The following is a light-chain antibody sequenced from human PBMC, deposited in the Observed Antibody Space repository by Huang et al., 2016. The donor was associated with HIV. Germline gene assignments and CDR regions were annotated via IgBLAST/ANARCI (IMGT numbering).Light chain of an antibody. V-gene: IGKV3-20*01. CDR3: QQYGSSPET. J-gene: IGKJ1*01. Sequence: EIVLTQSPGTLSLSPGERATLSCRASQSVSSGYLAWYQQKPGQAPRLLIYDASRRANGITDRFSGSGSGTDFTLTISRLEPEEFAVYYWQQYGSSPETFGQGTRVEIK. CDR2: DAS. CDR1: QSVSSGY.